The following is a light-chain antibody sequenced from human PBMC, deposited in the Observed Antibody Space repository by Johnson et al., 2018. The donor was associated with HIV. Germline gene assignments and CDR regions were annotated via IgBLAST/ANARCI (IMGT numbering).Light chain of an antibody. V-gene: IGLV1-51*02. CDR2: ENK. Sequence: QSVLTQPPSVSAAPGQMVSISCSGSSSNIGKNYVSWYQQFPGTAPKLLIHENKKRPSGIPDRFSASKSGPSATLGITGPHAGDEADSYCGSWDSSLSAHYVFGTGTKVTVL. J-gene: IGLJ1*01. CDR1: SSNIGKNY. CDR3: GSWDSSLSAHYV.